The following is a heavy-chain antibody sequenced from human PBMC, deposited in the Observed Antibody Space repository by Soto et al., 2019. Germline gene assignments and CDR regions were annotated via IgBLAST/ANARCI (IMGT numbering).Heavy chain of an antibody. Sequence: GGSLRLSCAASGFTFSSYWMHWVRQAPGKGLGWVSRINSDGRSTSYADSVKGRFTISRDNAKNTLYLQMNSLRGEDTAVYYCARVIAVTDYYYYGMDVWGQGTTVTVSS. CDR2: INSDGRST. D-gene: IGHD6-19*01. V-gene: IGHV3-74*01. CDR1: GFTFSSYW. CDR3: ARVIAVTDYYYYGMDV. J-gene: IGHJ6*02.